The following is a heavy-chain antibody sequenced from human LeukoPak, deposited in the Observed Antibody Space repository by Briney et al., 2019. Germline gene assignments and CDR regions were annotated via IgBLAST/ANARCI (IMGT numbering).Heavy chain of an antibody. J-gene: IGHJ4*02. CDR2: ISYDGSNK. Sequence: GGSLRLSCAASGFTFSSYAMHWVRQAPGKGLEWVAVISYDGSNKYYADSVKGRFTISRGNSKNTLYLQMNSLRAEDTAVYYCASSNYYDSSGLPYYFDYWGQGTLVTVSS. V-gene: IGHV3-30*04. CDR3: ASSNYYDSSGLPYYFDY. CDR1: GFTFSSYA. D-gene: IGHD3-22*01.